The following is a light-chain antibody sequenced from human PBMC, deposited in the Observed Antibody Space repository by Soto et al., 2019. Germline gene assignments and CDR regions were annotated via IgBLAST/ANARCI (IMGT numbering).Light chain of an antibody. V-gene: IGKV1-5*03. CDR2: KAS. CDR3: QQSNSYPIT. CDR1: QSISSR. J-gene: IGKJ4*01. Sequence: DIQMTQSPSTLSASVGDRVTITCRASQSISSRLAWYQQKPGKAPRLLIYKASSLESGVPSRFSGSGSETEFTLSISSLQPDDFATYYCQQSNSYPITFGGGTKVEIK.